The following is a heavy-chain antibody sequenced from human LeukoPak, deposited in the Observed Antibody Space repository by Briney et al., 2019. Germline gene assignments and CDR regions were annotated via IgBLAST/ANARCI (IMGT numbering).Heavy chain of an antibody. CDR2: IYYSGST. D-gene: IGHD6-19*01. CDR3: ARPEYSSGWYQIDY. V-gene: IGHV4-34*01. J-gene: IGHJ4*02. CDR1: GGSFSGYY. Sequence: SETLSLTCAVYGGSFSGYYWSWIRQPPGKGLEWIGSIYYSGSTYYNPSLKSRVTISVDTSKNQFSLKLSSVTAADTAVYYCARPEYSSGWYQIDYWGQGTLVTVSS.